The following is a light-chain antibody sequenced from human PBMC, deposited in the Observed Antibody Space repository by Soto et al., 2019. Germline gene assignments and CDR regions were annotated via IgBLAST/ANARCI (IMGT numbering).Light chain of an antibody. CDR2: DAS. CDR3: QQYNNWPLLT. V-gene: IGKV3-15*01. Sequence: EIVMTQSPAALSVSPGERATLSCRASQTASVNLAWYQQKPGQAPRLLIYDASTRATGVPARFSGSGSGTEFTLTISSLQSEDFAVYYCQQYNNWPLLTFGGGTKVEIK. CDR1: QTASVN. J-gene: IGKJ4*01.